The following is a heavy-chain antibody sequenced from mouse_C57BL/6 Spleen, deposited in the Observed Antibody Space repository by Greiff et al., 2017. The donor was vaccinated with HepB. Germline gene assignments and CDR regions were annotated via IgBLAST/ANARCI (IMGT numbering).Heavy chain of an antibody. CDR1: GYAFSSSW. CDR2: IYPGDGDT. CDR3: ARYYGSSSPYYFDY. J-gene: IGHJ2*01. Sequence: VQLQESGPELVKPGASVKISCKASGYAFSSSWMNWVKQRPGKGLEWIGRIYPGDGDTNYNGKFKGKATLTADKSSSTAYMQLSSLTSEDSAVYFCARYYGSSSPYYFDYWGQGTTLTVSS. D-gene: IGHD1-1*01. V-gene: IGHV1-82*01.